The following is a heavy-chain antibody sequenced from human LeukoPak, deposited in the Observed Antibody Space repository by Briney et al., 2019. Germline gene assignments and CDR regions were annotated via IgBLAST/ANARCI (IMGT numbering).Heavy chain of an antibody. CDR2: IKSKTVGGTT. J-gene: IGHJ3*02. CDR3: TTAPGDLFDI. D-gene: IGHD3-10*01. V-gene: IGHV3-15*01. Sequence: GGSLRLSCAASGFTFSSYEMNWVRQAPGKGLEWVGRIKSKTVGGTTDYAAPVKSRFTISRDDSKNTLYLQMNSLKTEDTAVYYCTTAPGDLFDIWGQGTIVTVS. CDR1: GFTFSSYE.